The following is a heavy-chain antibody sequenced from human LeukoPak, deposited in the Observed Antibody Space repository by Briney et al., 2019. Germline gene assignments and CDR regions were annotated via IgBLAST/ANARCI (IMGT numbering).Heavy chain of an antibody. CDR3: ARARGYSYGYSDY. Sequence: ASVKVSCKASGYIFTNYDTNWVRQATGQGLEWMGWMNPNSGNTGFAQKFQGRVTMTRNTSKSTAYMELSSLTSEDWAVYYCARARGYSYGYSDYWGQGTLVTVSS. CDR1: GYIFTNYD. J-gene: IGHJ4*02. CDR2: MNPNSGNT. V-gene: IGHV1-8*01. D-gene: IGHD5-18*01.